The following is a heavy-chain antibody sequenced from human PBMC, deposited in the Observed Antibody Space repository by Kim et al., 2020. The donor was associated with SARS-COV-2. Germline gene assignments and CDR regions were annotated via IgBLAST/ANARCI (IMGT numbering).Heavy chain of an antibody. Sequence: GGSLRLCCVTSGVYVIHWVRQAPGKGLEWVAAMSFDGVSKYFADFVKGRFTISRDDSRNTVWLQLNNVRDEDSAMYYCATEGGTSGRCGYFDYWSQGTLVTVSS. CDR3: ATEGGTSGRCGYFDY. CDR2: MSFDGVSK. J-gene: IGHJ4*02. D-gene: IGHD6-19*01. V-gene: IGHV3-30*04. CDR1: GVYV.